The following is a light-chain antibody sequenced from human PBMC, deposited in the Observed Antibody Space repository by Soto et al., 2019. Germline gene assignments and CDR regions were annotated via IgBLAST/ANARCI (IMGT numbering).Light chain of an antibody. Sequence: DIQLTQSPSFLSASVGDRVTITCRASQGISSYLAWYQQKPGKAPKVLIYAASTLQSGVPSRFSGSGSGTEFTLTISSLQPEDFATYYGQQLNSYPLTCGGGTKLEIK. CDR3: QQLNSYPLT. CDR2: AAS. CDR1: QGISSY. V-gene: IGKV1-9*01. J-gene: IGKJ4*01.